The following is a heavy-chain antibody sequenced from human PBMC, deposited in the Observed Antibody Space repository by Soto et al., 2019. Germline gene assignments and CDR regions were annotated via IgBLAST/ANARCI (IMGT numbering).Heavy chain of an antibody. CDR1: GFPFSSYI. V-gene: IGHV3-48*01. CDR2: ISSSSSTI. J-gene: IGHJ6*02. D-gene: IGHD2-15*01. Sequence: GGSMILSCAASGFPFSSYIMNWVRQATGKGLEWVSYISSSSSTIYYADSVKGRFTISRDNAKNSLYLQMNSLRAEDTAVYFCARHPGYCSGGRCNGQYTLDVWGQGTTVTVSS. CDR3: ARHPGYCSGGRCNGQYTLDV.